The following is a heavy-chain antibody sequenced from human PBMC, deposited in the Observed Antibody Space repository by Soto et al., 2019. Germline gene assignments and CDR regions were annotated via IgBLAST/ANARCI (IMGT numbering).Heavy chain of an antibody. Sequence: GGSLRLSCAASGFTFSIYWMTWVRQAPGKGLEWVSSVSGGGDMTYYADSVRGRFTISRDNSKNTLYLQMNRLRAEDTAVYYCARGDSTRMVRGVSRWGQGTLVTVSS. CDR3: ARGDSTRMVRGVSR. V-gene: IGHV3-23*01. J-gene: IGHJ3*01. CDR2: VSGGGDMT. D-gene: IGHD3-10*01. CDR1: GFTFSIYW.